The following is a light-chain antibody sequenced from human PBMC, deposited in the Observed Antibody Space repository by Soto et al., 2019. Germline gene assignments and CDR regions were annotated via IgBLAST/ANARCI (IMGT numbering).Light chain of an antibody. V-gene: IGKV1-5*01. CDR3: QQYTNTNNPWM. J-gene: IGKJ1*01. CDR2: DAS. Sequence: DIRGTQSPPTLSASVGDRVTITCRASQTITTWMAWYQQKPGKATNLLVYDASTLQSGVATRFSGSGSGTEFTLIISGLQPEDSATYYCQQYTNTNNPWMFGQGTKVDI. CDR1: QTITTW.